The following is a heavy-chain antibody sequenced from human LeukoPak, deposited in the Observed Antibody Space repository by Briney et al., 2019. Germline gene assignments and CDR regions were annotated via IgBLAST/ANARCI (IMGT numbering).Heavy chain of an antibody. Sequence: GGSLRLSCAASGFTFSSYWMHWVRQAPGKGLVWVSRINSDGSSTSYADSVKGRFTISRDSAKNTLYLQMNSLRAEDTAVYYCARGASFGVLDYWGQGTLVTVSS. CDR3: ARGASFGVLDY. V-gene: IGHV3-74*01. CDR2: INSDGSST. CDR1: GFTFSSYW. J-gene: IGHJ4*02. D-gene: IGHD3-10*01.